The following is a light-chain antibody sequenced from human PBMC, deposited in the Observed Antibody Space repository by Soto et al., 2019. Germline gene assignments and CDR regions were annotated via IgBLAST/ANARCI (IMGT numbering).Light chain of an antibody. CDR3: SSYTGTNNLEV. J-gene: IGLJ1*01. Sequence: QSALTQPASVSGSPGQSITISCTGTSSGVGAYNYVSWYQQHPGKAPKLMIYEVTTRPSGVSSRFSGSKSGNTASLTISGLQAEDEAYYYCSSYTGTNNLEVFGTGTRSPA. V-gene: IGLV2-14*01. CDR1: SSGVGAYNY. CDR2: EVT.